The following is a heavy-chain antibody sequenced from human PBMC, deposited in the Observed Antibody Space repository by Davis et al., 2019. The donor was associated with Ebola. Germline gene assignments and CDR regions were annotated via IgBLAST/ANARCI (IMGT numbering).Heavy chain of an antibody. Sequence: LRLSCTVSGGSISSGGYYWSWIRQHPGKGLEWIGYIYYSGSTYYNPSLKSRVTISVDTSKNQFSLKLSSVTAADTAVYYCARVGELGIISFGYFDYWGQGTLVTVSS. CDR3: ARVGELGIISFGYFDY. CDR2: IYYSGST. J-gene: IGHJ4*02. CDR1: GGSISSGGYY. D-gene: IGHD7-27*01. V-gene: IGHV4-31*03.